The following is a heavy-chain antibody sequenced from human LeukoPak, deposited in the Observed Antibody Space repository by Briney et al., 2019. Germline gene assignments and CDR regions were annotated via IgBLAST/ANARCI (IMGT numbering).Heavy chain of an antibody. CDR3: ANLMVNEYYYDSSGYDY. J-gene: IGHJ4*02. V-gene: IGHV3-23*01. CDR1: GGSIKSNN. CDR2: ISGSGGST. D-gene: IGHD3-22*01. Sequence: PSETLSLTCAVSGGSIKSNNWWSWVRQAPGKGLEWVSAISGSGGSTYYADSVKGRFTISRDNSKNTLYLQMNSLRAEDTAVYYCANLMVNEYYYDSSGYDYWGQGTLVTVSS.